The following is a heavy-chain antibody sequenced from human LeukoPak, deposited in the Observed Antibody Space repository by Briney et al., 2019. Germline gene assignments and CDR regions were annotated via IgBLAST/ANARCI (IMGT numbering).Heavy chain of an antibody. D-gene: IGHD3-22*01. V-gene: IGHV3-21*01. J-gene: IGHJ4*02. Sequence: GGSLRLSCAASGFTLSNAWMNWVRQAPGKGLEWVSSISSSSSYIYYADSVKGRFTISRDDAKNSLYLQMNSLRAEDTAVYYCARDYYDSSGHDYWGQGTLVTVSS. CDR3: ARDYYDSSGHDY. CDR1: GFTLSNAW. CDR2: ISSSSSYI.